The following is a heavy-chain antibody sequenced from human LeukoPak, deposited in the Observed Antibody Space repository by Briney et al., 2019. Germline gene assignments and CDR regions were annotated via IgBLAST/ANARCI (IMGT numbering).Heavy chain of an antibody. D-gene: IGHD3-10*01. Sequence: ASVKVSCKASGYTFTGYYMHWVRQAPGQGLEWMGWIDPNSGGTNYAQSFQGRVTMTRDTSISTAYMEVSRLTSDDTAVYYCARDPGDYYGSGSYLNPWGQGTLVTVSS. CDR2: IDPNSGGT. J-gene: IGHJ5*02. V-gene: IGHV1-2*02. CDR3: ARDPGDYYGSGSYLNP. CDR1: GYTFTGYY.